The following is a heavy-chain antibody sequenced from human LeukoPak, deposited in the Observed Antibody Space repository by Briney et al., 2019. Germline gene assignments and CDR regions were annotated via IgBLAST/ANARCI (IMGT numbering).Heavy chain of an antibody. CDR1: GGSISSGGYY. V-gene: IGHV4-31*03. Sequence: SQTLSLTCTVSGGSISSGGYYWSWIRQHPGKGLEWIGYIYYSGSTYYNPSLKSRVTISVDTSKNQFSLKLSSVTAADTAVYYCARVRNYDFWSGSFFDIWGQGTMVTGSS. CDR3: ARVRNYDFWSGSFFDI. D-gene: IGHD3-3*01. CDR2: IYYSGST. J-gene: IGHJ3*02.